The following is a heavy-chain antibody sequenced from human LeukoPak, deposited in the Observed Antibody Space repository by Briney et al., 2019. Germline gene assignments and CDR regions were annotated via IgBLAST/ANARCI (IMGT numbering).Heavy chain of an antibody. CDR2: IYYSGST. D-gene: IGHD3-22*01. CDR3: ARHRSGSGYYYYFDY. Sequence: MSSETLSLTCTVSGGSISSSSYYWGWIRQPPGKGLEWIGSIYYSGSTYYNPSLKSRVTISVDTSKNQFSLKLSSVTAADTAVYYCARHRSGSGYYYYFDYWGQGTLVTVSS. CDR1: GGSISSSSYY. V-gene: IGHV4-39*01. J-gene: IGHJ4*02.